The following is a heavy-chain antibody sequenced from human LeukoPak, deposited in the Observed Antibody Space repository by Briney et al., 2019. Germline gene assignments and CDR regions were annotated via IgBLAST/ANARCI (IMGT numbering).Heavy chain of an antibody. CDR1: GGSISSNSDY. D-gene: IGHD5-24*01. Sequence: PSETLSLTCTVFGGSISSNSDYWGWIRQPPGKGLEWLGNIYYSESTYYNPSLKSRVTISVDTSKNQFSLNLSSVTAADTAVYYCASGYNFDYWGQGTLVTVSS. V-gene: IGHV4-39*07. CDR3: ASGYNFDY. J-gene: IGHJ4*02. CDR2: IYYSEST.